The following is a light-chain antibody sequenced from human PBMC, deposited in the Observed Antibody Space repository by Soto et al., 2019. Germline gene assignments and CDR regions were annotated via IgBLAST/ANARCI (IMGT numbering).Light chain of an antibody. J-gene: IGKJ4*01. V-gene: IGKV3D-15*01. CDR1: QSVSSY. CDR2: DAS. Sequence: EIVMTQSPATLSVTPGETATLSCRASQSVSSYLAWYQQKPGQAPRLLIYDASSRATGIPDRFSGSGSGTDFTLTISSLLSEDFAVYYCHQYYKWPLTFGGGTKVDI. CDR3: HQYYKWPLT.